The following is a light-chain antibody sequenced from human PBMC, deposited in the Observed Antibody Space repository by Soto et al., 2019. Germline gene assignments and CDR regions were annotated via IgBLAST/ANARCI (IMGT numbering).Light chain of an antibody. CDR2: DAS. CDR3: QQYKRYPYT. J-gene: IGKJ2*01. Sequence: DIQMTQSPSTLSASVGDRVTITCRASQSIDNWLAWYQQKPGKAPKVLIYDASSLDSGVPSSFSGSGSRTEFNLTISSLQPDDFAVYYCQQYKRYPYTFGQGTKLEIK. V-gene: IGKV1-5*01. CDR1: QSIDNW.